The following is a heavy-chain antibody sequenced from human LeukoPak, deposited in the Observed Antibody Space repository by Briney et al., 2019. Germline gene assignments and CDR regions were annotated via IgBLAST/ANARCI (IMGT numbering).Heavy chain of an antibody. D-gene: IGHD2-15*01. CDR2: ISYSGST. Sequence: SETLSLTCAVSDYSISSGYYWGWIRQPPGKGLEWIGSISYSGSTYYNPSLKSRVTISVDTSKNQFSLKLSSVPAADTAVYYCAKQPRFCSGGSCYSHWDFDLWGRGTLVTVSS. CDR3: AKQPRFCSGGSCYSHWDFDL. CDR1: DYSISSGYY. J-gene: IGHJ2*01. V-gene: IGHV4-38-2*01.